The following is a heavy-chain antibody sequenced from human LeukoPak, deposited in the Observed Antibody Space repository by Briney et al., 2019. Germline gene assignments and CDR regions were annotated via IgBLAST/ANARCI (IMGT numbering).Heavy chain of an antibody. CDR3: ARQTGSGLFILP. D-gene: IGHD3/OR15-3a*01. Sequence: SETLSLTCTVSGDSISSSNCYWGWIRQPPGKGLEWIGSIYFSGGTYYNASLKSRVTISVDTSKNQFSLKLSSVTAADTAVYYCARQTGSGLFILPGGQGTLVTVSS. CDR2: IYFSGGT. CDR1: GDSISSSNCY. J-gene: IGHJ4*02. V-gene: IGHV4-39*01.